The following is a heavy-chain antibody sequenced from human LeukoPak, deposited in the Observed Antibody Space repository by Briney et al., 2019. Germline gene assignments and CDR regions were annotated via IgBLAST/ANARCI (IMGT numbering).Heavy chain of an antibody. Sequence: KPSETLSLTCAVYGGSFSGYYWSWIRQPPGKGLEWIGEINHSGSTNYNPSLKSRVTISVDTSKNQFSLKLSSVTAADTAVYYCASVKAAYSYGYYYYSMDVWGQGTTVTVSS. J-gene: IGHJ6*02. V-gene: IGHV4-34*01. CDR3: ASVKAAYSYGYYYYSMDV. D-gene: IGHD5-18*01. CDR1: GGSFSGYY. CDR2: INHSGST.